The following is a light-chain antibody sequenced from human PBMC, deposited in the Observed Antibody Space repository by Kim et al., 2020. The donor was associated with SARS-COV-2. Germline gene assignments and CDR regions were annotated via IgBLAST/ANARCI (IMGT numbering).Light chain of an antibody. CDR1: QSITSG. CDR2: AVS. V-gene: IGKV1-5*01. CDR3: QQHNGY. Sequence: TPSASVGDTVTITCRASQSITSGLAWYQQKPGKAPKLLIYAVSNLDSGVPSRFSGSGSGTQFTLTISSLQPDDFATYYCQQHNGYFGGGTKVDIK. J-gene: IGKJ4*01.